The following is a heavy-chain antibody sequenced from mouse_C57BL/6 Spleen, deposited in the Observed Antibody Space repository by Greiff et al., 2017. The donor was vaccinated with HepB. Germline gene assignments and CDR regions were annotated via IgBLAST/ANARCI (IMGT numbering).Heavy chain of an antibody. CDR1: GYTFTSYW. Sequence: QVQLQQSGAELAKPGASVKLSCKASGYTFTSYWMDWVKQRHGQGLEWIGYINPNSGYTKYNQKFKDKATLTADKSSSTAYMQLSSLTYEDSAVYYCASDYSGSRSWGPGTTLTVSS. CDR2: INPNSGYT. D-gene: IGHD1-1*01. J-gene: IGHJ2*01. V-gene: IGHV1-7*01. CDR3: ASDYSGSRS.